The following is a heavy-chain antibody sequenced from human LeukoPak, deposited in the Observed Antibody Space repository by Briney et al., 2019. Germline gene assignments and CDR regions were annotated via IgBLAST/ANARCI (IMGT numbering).Heavy chain of an antibody. J-gene: IGHJ3*02. V-gene: IGHV4-59*01. CDR1: GGSISSYY. CDR3: ARVAFGGVTMVRPHAFDI. CDR2: IYYSGST. Sequence: KPSETLSLTCTVSGGSISSYYWSGIRQPPGRGLEWIGYIYYSGSTNYNPSLKSRVTISVDTSKNQFSLKLSSVTAADTAVYYCARVAFGGVTMVRPHAFDIWGQGTMVTVSS. D-gene: IGHD3-10*01.